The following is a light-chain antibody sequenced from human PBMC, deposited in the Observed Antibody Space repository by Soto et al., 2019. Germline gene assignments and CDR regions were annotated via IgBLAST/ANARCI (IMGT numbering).Light chain of an antibody. J-gene: IGLJ1*01. V-gene: IGLV2-11*01. CDR1: SSDVGGYNY. CDR2: DVS. CDR3: CSDAGSYV. Sequence: QSVLTQPRSVSGYPGQSVTISCTGTSSDVGGYNYVSWYQQHPGNAPKLMIYDVSKRPSGVPDRFSGSKSGNTASLTISGLQAEDEADYYCCSDAGSYVFGTGTKLTVL.